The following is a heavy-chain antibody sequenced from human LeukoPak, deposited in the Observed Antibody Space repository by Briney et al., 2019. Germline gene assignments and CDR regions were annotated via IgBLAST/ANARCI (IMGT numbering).Heavy chain of an antibody. J-gene: IGHJ4*02. CDR3: ARHWNYASGSTAKGRFDY. D-gene: IGHD3-10*01. V-gene: IGHV4-39*01. Sequence: SETLSLTCTVSGASIRISNYYSGRIRQPPGKGLEWIASVYYTGTTCCSPSLKSRVTICVETSKNQVSLRLSSVTAADTAVYYCARHWNYASGSTAKGRFDYWGQGTLVSVSS. CDR2: VYYTGTT. CDR1: GASIRISNYY.